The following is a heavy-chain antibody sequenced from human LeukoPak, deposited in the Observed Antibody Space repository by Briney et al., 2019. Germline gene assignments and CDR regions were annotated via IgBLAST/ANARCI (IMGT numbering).Heavy chain of an antibody. CDR1: GFTFSSYG. Sequence: PGGSLRLSCAASGFTFSSYGMHWVRQAPGKGLEWVAVISYDGSNKYYADSVKGRFTISRDNSKNTLYLQMNSLRAEDTAVYYCAKVGDSSGYYWDVDYWGQGTLVTVSS. CDR3: AKVGDSSGYYWDVDY. V-gene: IGHV3-30*18. CDR2: ISYDGSNK. J-gene: IGHJ4*02. D-gene: IGHD3-22*01.